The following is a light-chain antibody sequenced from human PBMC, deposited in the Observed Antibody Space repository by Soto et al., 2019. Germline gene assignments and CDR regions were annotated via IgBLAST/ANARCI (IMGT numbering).Light chain of an antibody. J-gene: IGKJ2*01. V-gene: IGKV3-20*01. CDR3: QQHGSSPPYT. Sequence: EIVLTQSPATLSLSPGERATLSCRASQSVSSSYLAWYQQKPGQAPRLLIYGATSRATSIPDRFSGSGSGTDFTLTIIRLEPEDFAVYYCQQHGSSPPYTFGQGTKLEIK. CDR2: GAT. CDR1: QSVSSSY.